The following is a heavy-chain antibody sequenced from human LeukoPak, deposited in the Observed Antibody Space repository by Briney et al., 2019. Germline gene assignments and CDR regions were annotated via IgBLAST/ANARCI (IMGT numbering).Heavy chain of an antibody. Sequence: GGSLRLSCAASGFTFSSYSMNWVRQAPGKGLEWVSSISSSSSSYIYYADSVKGRFTISRDNAKNSLYLQMNSLRAEDTAVYYCARDYYYDSSGYPVYFDYWGQGTLVTVSS. D-gene: IGHD3-22*01. V-gene: IGHV3-21*01. CDR2: ISSSSSSYI. CDR3: ARDYYYDSSGYPVYFDY. J-gene: IGHJ4*02. CDR1: GFTFSSYS.